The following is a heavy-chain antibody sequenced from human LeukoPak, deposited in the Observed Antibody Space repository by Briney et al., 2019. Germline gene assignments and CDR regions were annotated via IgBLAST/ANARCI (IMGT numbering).Heavy chain of an antibody. CDR1: GFTFSSYG. CDR3: ARGSCALWFGECHFDY. D-gene: IGHD3-10*01. CDR2: IWYDGSNK. V-gene: IGHV3-33*01. Sequence: GGSLRLSCAASGFTFSSYGMHWVRQAPGKGLEWVAVIWYDGSNKYYADSVKGRFTISRDNSKNTLYLQMNSLRAEDTAVYYCARGSCALWFGECHFDYWGQGTLVTVSS. J-gene: IGHJ4*02.